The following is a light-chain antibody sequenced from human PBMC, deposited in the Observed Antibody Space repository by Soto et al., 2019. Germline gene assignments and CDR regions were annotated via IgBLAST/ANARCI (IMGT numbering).Light chain of an antibody. CDR2: GAS. CDR1: QSVSSN. J-gene: IGKJ1*01. V-gene: IGKV3-15*01. Sequence: EIVMTQSPATLSVSPGERATLSCRASQSVSSNLAWYQQKPGQAPRRLIYGASTRATGIPARFSGSGSGTDVTLTISSLQSEDFAVCYCQQYNNWPRTFGQGTKVEIK. CDR3: QQYNNWPRT.